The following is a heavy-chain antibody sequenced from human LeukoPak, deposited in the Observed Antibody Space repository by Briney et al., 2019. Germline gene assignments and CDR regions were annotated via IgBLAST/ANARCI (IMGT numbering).Heavy chain of an antibody. CDR3: ARGSWYYDSSGYRTGWFDP. D-gene: IGHD3-22*01. Sequence: GASVKVSCKASGYTFTGYYMHWVRQAPGQGLEWMGWINPNSGGTNYAQKFQGRVTMTRDTSISTAYMELSRLRSDDTAVYYRARGSWYYDSSGYRTGWFDPWGQGTLVTVSS. CDR1: GYTFTGYY. CDR2: INPNSGGT. J-gene: IGHJ5*02. V-gene: IGHV1-2*02.